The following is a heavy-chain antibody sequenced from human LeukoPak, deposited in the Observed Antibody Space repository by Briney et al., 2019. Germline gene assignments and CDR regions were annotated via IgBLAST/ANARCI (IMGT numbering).Heavy chain of an antibody. CDR3: ARGLGYGSGPVDH. J-gene: IGHJ4*02. V-gene: IGHV3-53*01. Sequence: GGSLRLSCAASGFTVSTNCRTWVGQGPGNGLKWVSVIYSAGPTYSADSVNGRFTISRDNSKNTVYLQMNSLRAEDTAVYYCARGLGYGSGPVDHWGQGTLVTLSS. D-gene: IGHD3-10*01. CDR1: GFTVSTNC. CDR2: IYSAGPT.